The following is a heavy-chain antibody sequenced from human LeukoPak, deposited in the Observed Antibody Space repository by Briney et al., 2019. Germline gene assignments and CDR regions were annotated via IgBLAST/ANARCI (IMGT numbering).Heavy chain of an antibody. CDR1: GYTFTSYG. CDR3: ARDLESGYYYDSSGYRLERPIDY. CDR2: ISAYNSNT. D-gene: IGHD3-22*01. Sequence: GASVKVSCKASGYTFTSYGISWVRQAPGHGLEWMGWISAYNSNTNYAQKLQGRVTMTTDTSTSTAYMELRSLRSDDTAVYYCARDLESGYYYDSSGYRLERPIDYWGQGTLVTVSS. V-gene: IGHV1-18*01. J-gene: IGHJ4*02.